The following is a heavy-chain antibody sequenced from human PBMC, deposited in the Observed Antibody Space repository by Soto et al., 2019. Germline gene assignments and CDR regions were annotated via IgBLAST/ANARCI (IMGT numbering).Heavy chain of an antibody. CDR2: ISSSSSYI. Sequence: GSLRLSCAASGFTFSSYSMNWVRQAPGKGLEWVSSISSSSSYIYYADSVKGRFTISRDNAKNSLYLQMNSLRAEDTAVYYCARDTLLWFGEFDAFDIWGQGTMVTVSS. D-gene: IGHD3-10*01. V-gene: IGHV3-21*01. CDR3: ARDTLLWFGEFDAFDI. J-gene: IGHJ3*02. CDR1: GFTFSSYS.